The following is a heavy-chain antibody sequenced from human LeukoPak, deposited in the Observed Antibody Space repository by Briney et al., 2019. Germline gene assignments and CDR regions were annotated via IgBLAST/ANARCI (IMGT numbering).Heavy chain of an antibody. V-gene: IGHV1-2*02. Sequence: ASVKVSCKASGYTFTTYNIHWVRQAPGQGLEWMGWITPNSGGTNYAQKFQGRVTMTRDTSITTAYMELSRLSSDDTAVYYCARHPGKVTNDWYFDLWGRGTLVTVSS. J-gene: IGHJ2*01. CDR3: ARHPGKVTNDWYFDL. D-gene: IGHD4-23*01. CDR1: GYTFTTYN. CDR2: ITPNSGGT.